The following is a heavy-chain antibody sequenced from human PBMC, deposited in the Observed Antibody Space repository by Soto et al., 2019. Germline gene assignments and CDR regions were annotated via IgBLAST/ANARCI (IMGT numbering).Heavy chain of an antibody. D-gene: IGHD3-9*01. CDR1: GFSLSTSGVG. J-gene: IGHJ4*02. CDR2: IYWDDDK. Sequence: SGPTLVNPTQTLTLTCTFSGFSLSTSGVGVGWIRQPPGKALECLALIYWDDDKRYSPSLRSRLTISKDASKNQVVLTMTNMDPVDTATYYCAHRRIHNTDWDRGIFDYWGKGTPVTVSS. CDR3: AHRRIHNTDWDRGIFDY. V-gene: IGHV2-5*02.